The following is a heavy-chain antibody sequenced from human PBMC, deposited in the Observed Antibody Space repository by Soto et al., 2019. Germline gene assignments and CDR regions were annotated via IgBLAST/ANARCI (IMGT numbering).Heavy chain of an antibody. CDR2: IYWDDDK. J-gene: IGHJ3*02. CDR1: GFSLSTSGVG. V-gene: IGHV2-5*02. CDR3: ALNRVRAAMRTTGKYDAFDI. D-gene: IGHD1-1*01. Sequence: SGPTLVKPTQTLTLTCTFSGFSLSTSGVGVGWIRQPPGKALEWLALIYWDDDKRYSPSLKSRLTITKDTSKNQVVLTMTNMDPVDTATYYCALNRVRAAMRTTGKYDAFDIWGQGTMVTVSS.